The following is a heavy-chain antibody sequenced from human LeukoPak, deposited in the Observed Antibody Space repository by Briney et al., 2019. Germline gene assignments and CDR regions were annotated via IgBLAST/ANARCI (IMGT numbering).Heavy chain of an antibody. CDR1: GGTFSSYG. CDR2: IIPILGIA. D-gene: IGHD5-12*01. V-gene: IGHV1-69*04. Sequence: SVKVSCKASGGTFSSYGISWVRQAPGQGLEWMGRIIPILGIANYARKFQGRVTITADKSTTTAYMELSSLRSDDTAVYYCARDRRGDSGFDYTYFDYWGQGTLVTVSS. CDR3: ARDRRGDSGFDYTYFDY. J-gene: IGHJ4*02.